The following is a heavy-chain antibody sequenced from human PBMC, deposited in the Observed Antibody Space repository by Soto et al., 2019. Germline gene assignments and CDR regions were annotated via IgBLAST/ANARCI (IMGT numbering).Heavy chain of an antibody. J-gene: IGHJ4*02. D-gene: IGHD4-17*01. CDR1: GFTFSSYA. Sequence: GGSLRLSCAASGFTFSSYAMSWVRQAPGKGLEWVSGISGSGGSTYYADSVKGRFTISRDYSKNTLYLQMNSLRAEDTAVYYCAKDQSVATVSRASYQLDYWGQGTLVTVSS. CDR3: AKDQSVATVSRASYQLDY. CDR2: ISGSGGST. V-gene: IGHV3-23*01.